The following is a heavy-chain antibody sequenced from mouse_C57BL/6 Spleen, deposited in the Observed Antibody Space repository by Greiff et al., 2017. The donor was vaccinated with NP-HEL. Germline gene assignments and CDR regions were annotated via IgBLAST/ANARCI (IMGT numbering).Heavy chain of an antibody. V-gene: IGHV10-1*01. Sequence: DAGGGLVQPNGSLTLSCAASGFRFNTYAMNWVRQAPGKGLEWVARIRSKSNHYATYYAASVKDRFPIFRDDSACMLSLQLNNLKTEDTAMYYCVINVPSMVTENYYVWGTGTTVTVSA. CDR2: IRSKSNHYAT. J-gene: IGHJ1*03. CDR1: GFRFNTYA. CDR3: VINVPSMVTENYYV. D-gene: IGHD2-2*01.